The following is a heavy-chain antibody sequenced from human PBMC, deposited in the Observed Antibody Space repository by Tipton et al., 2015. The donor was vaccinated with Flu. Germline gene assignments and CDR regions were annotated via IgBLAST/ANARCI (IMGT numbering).Heavy chain of an antibody. Sequence: TLSLTCNVSGGSISSYYWSWIRQPPGKGLEWIGYIYCSGSTNYNPSLKSRVTISVDTSKNQFYLKLSSVTAADTAVYYCARSAYSGYDRWFDPWGQGTLVTVSS. D-gene: IGHD5-12*01. V-gene: IGHV4-59*08. CDR2: IYCSGST. CDR3: ARSAYSGYDRWFDP. CDR1: GGSISSYY. J-gene: IGHJ5*02.